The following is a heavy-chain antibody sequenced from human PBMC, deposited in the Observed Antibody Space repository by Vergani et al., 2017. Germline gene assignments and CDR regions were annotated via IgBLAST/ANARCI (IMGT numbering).Heavy chain of an antibody. D-gene: IGHD6-13*01. CDR1: GFTFSSYA. Sequence: QVQLVESGGGVVQPGRSLRLSCAASGFTFSSYAMHWVRQAPGKGLEWVAVISYDGSNKYYADSVKGRFTISRDNSKNTLYLQMNSLRAEDTAVYYCAKGDGGSSWYILNYWGQGTLVTVSS. V-gene: IGHV3-30-3*01. J-gene: IGHJ4*02. CDR2: ISYDGSNK. CDR3: AKGDGGSSWYILNY.